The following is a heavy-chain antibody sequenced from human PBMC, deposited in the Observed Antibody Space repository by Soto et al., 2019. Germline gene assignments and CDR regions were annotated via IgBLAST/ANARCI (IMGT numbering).Heavy chain of an antibody. CDR2: MNPNSGNT. Sequence: QVQLVQSGAEVKKPGASVKVSCKASGYTFTSYDINWVRQATGQGLEGMGWMNPNSGNTGYAQKFQGRVTMTRNIPISTADMELSSLRYEDTAVYYCARYLRMGSPRLLEYYYYHMDVWGKGTTVTVSS. CDR3: ARYLRMGSPRLLEYYYYHMDV. D-gene: IGHD2-15*01. V-gene: IGHV1-8*01. J-gene: IGHJ6*03. CDR1: GYTFTSYD.